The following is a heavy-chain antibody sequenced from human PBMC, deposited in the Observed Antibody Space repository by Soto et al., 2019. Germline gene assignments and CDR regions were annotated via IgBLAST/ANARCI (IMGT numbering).Heavy chain of an antibody. Sequence: QVQVVQSGVEVRRPGSSVKVACKASGDTFKNCVISWVRQAPGHGLEWMGGIIPLFGTTDFSQRFQGRLTITTDESTTTAYMELSMLISEDTATYYCAAELGFGKLSVVWGQGTTVIVSS. D-gene: IGHD3-10*01. CDR1: GDTFKNCV. V-gene: IGHV1-69*01. J-gene: IGHJ6*02. CDR2: IIPLFGTT. CDR3: AAELGFGKLSVV.